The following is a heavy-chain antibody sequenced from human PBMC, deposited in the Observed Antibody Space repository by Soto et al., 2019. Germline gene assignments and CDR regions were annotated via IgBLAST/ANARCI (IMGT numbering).Heavy chain of an antibody. CDR3: AKDRRIVVVIDAFDI. D-gene: IGHD3-22*01. Sequence: PGGSLRLSCAASGFTFSSYGMHWVRQAPGKGLEWVAVISYDGSNKYYADSVRGRFTISRDNSKNTLYLQMNSLRAEDTAVYYCAKDRRIVVVIDAFDIWGQGTMVTVSS. CDR2: ISYDGSNK. V-gene: IGHV3-30*18. J-gene: IGHJ3*02. CDR1: GFTFSSYG.